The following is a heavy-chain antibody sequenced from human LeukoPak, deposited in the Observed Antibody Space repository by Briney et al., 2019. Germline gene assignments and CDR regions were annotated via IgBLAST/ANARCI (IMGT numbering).Heavy chain of an antibody. CDR2: IFYSGST. J-gene: IGHJ4*02. V-gene: IGHV4-59*01. CDR3: ARGFLFGVAAPYSFDY. CDR1: GFTLSSYG. Sequence: PGGSLRLSCAASGFTLSSYGIHWVRQPPGKGLEWIGYIFYSGSTNYNASLKNRITISVDNSKNQFSMKLSSVTAADTAVYYCARGFLFGVAAPYSFDYWGQGTLVTVSS. D-gene: IGHD3-3*01.